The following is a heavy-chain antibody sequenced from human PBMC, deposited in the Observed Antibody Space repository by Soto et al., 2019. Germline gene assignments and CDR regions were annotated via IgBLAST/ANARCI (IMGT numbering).Heavy chain of an antibody. CDR1: GGSFSGYY. Sequence: SETLSLTCAVYGGSFSGYYWSWIRQPPGKGLEWIGEINHSGSTNYNPSLNSRVTISVDTSKNQFSLKLSSVTAADTAVYYCVLGTSYGDYAFDYWGQGTLVTVSS. CDR2: INHSGST. J-gene: IGHJ4*02. V-gene: IGHV4-34*01. CDR3: VLGTSYGDYAFDY. D-gene: IGHD4-17*01.